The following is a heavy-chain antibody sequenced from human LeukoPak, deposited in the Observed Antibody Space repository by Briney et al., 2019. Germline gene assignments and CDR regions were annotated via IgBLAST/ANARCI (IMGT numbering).Heavy chain of an antibody. CDR3: ARDFPPFDY. J-gene: IGHJ4*02. CDR2: IYYSGST. CDR1: GGPISSGGYY. Sequence: SPSQTLSLTCTVSGGPISSGGYYWSWLRQHPGKGLEWIGYIYYSGSTYYNPSLKSRVTISVDTSKNQFSLKLSSVTTADTAVYYCARDFPPFDYWGQGTLVTVSS. V-gene: IGHV4-31*03.